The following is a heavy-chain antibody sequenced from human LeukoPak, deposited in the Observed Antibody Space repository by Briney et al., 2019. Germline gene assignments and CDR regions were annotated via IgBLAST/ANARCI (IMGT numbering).Heavy chain of an antibody. CDR1: GGSISSSSYY. D-gene: IGHD3-3*01. J-gene: IGHJ4*02. CDR3: AGVSRFLEWPDY. V-gene: IGHV4-39*07. Sequence: PSETLSLTCTVSGGSISSSSYYWGWIRQPPGKGLEWIGRIYTSGSTNYNPSLKSRVTMSIDTSKNQFSLKLTSVTAADTAVYYCAGVSRFLEWPDYWGQGTLVTVSS. CDR2: IYTSGST.